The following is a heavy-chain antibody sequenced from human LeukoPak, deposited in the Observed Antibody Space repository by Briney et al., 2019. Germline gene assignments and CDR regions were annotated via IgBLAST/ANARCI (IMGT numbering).Heavy chain of an antibody. J-gene: IGHJ6*02. CDR3: ATEGDDYGGDYGMDV. CDR1: GYTLTELS. CDR2: FDPEDGET. Sequence: ASVKVSCKVSGYTLTELSMRWVRQAPGKGLEWLGGFDPEDGETIYAQKFQGRVTMTEDTSTDTAYMELSSLRSEDTAVYYCATEGDDYGGDYGMDVWGQGTTVTVSS. D-gene: IGHD4-23*01. V-gene: IGHV1-24*01.